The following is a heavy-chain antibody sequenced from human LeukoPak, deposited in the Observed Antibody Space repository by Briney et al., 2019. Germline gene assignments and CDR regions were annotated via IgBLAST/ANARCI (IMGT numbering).Heavy chain of an antibody. CDR2: IYTSGST. CDR1: GGSISSGSYY. J-gene: IGHJ6*03. D-gene: IGHD2-15*01. V-gene: IGHV4-61*02. CDR3: ARAQTCSGGSCHSWYYYYYMDV. Sequence: SQTLSLTCTVSGGSISSGSYYWSWIRQPAGKGLEWIGRIYTSGSTNYNPSLKSRVTISVDTSKNQFSLKLSSVTAADTAVYYCARAQTCSGGSCHSWYYYYYMDVWGKGTTVTVSS.